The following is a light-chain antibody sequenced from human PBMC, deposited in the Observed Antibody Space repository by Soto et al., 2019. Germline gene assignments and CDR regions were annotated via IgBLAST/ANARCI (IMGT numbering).Light chain of an antibody. Sequence: DIVMTQSPLSLTVTPGEPASISCRSSQSLLHSNGYNYLDWYLQKPGQSPQLLIYLGSNRASGVPDRFSGSGSGTDFTLKISRVEAEDVGVYYCMQALQTPRTFGQATKVEIK. CDR2: LGS. J-gene: IGKJ1*01. CDR1: QSLLHSNGYNY. V-gene: IGKV2-28*01. CDR3: MQALQTPRT.